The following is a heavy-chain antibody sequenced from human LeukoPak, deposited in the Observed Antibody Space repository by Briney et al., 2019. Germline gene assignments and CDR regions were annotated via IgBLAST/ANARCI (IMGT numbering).Heavy chain of an antibody. Sequence: GGSLRLSCAASGFTISSYGMHWVRQAPGKGLEWVAVISYDGSNKYYADSVKGRFTISRDNSKNTLYLQMNSLRAEDTAVYYCAKMQARDGMDVWGQGTTVTVSS. CDR2: ISYDGSNK. J-gene: IGHJ6*02. CDR1: GFTISSYG. CDR3: AKMQARDGMDV. V-gene: IGHV3-30*18.